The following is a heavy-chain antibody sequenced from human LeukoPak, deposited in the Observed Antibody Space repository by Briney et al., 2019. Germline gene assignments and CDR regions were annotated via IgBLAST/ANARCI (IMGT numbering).Heavy chain of an antibody. J-gene: IGHJ4*02. V-gene: IGHV3-23*01. CDR3: AKVQAGYSSGWYPFYFDY. CDR1: GLTFSSYS. Sequence: PGGSLRLSCAASGLTFSSYSMIWVRQAPGKGLEWVSAISGSGGSTYYADSVKGRFTISRDNSKNTLYLQMNSLRAEDTAVYYCAKVQAGYSSGWYPFYFDYWGQGTLVTVSS. CDR2: ISGSGGST. D-gene: IGHD6-19*01.